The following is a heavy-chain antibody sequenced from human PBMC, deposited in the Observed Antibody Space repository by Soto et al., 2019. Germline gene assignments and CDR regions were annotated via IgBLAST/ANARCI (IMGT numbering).Heavy chain of an antibody. Sequence: PGGSLRLSFAASGFTFSSYAMSWVRQAPGKGLEWVSAISGSGGSTYYADSVKGRFTISRDNSKNTLYLQMNSLRAEDTAVYYCAKDLSQGLASGRHYGDSLYNWFDPWGQGTLVTVSS. CDR1: GFTFSSYA. J-gene: IGHJ5*02. V-gene: IGHV3-23*01. D-gene: IGHD4-17*01. CDR3: AKDLSQGLASGRHYGDSLYNWFDP. CDR2: ISGSGGST.